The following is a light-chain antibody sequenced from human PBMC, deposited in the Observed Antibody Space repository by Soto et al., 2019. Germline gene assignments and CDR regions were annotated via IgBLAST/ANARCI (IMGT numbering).Light chain of an antibody. J-gene: IGLJ3*02. CDR2: GNT. V-gene: IGLV1-40*01. Sequence: QSVLTQSPSVSGAPGQRVTISCTGTRSNIGTGNDVHWYQQLPGTAPQLLIYGNTHRPSGVPDRVSGSKTGSSASLAITGLQAADEADYYCSSYDSSLSGWVFGGGTKLTVL. CDR3: SSYDSSLSGWV. CDR1: RSNIGTGND.